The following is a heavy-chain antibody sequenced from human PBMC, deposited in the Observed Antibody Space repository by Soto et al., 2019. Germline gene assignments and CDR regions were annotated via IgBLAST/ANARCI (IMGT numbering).Heavy chain of an antibody. J-gene: IGHJ4*02. D-gene: IGHD3-22*01. V-gene: IGHV4-38-2*01. Sequence: PSETLSLTCGVSGYSITSGVYWGWVRQSPGKGLEWIGSISYSAKTFYNPSLASRLSIAVNTSMNQFSLRLTSVTAADTALYYCTRGAGAPWVRFDSWGQGTLVTVSS. CDR3: TRGAGAPWVRFDS. CDR2: ISYSAKT. CDR1: GYSITSGVY.